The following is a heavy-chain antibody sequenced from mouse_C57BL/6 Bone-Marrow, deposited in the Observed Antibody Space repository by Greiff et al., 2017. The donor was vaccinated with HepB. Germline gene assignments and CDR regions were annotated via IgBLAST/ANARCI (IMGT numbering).Heavy chain of an antibody. CDR1: GFNIKDYY. V-gene: IGHV14-2*01. D-gene: IGHD1-1*01. CDR2: IDPEDGDT. Sequence: VQLQQSGAELVKPGASVKLSCTASGFNIKDYYMHWVKQRPEQGLEWIGRIDPEDGDTKYAPKFQGKATITADTSSNTAYLQLSSLTSEDTAVYYCARPDYYGSSYEYYFDYWGQGTTLTVSS. CDR3: ARPDYYGSSYEYYFDY. J-gene: IGHJ2*01.